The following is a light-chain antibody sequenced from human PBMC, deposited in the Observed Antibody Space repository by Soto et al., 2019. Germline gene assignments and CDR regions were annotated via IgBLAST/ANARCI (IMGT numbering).Light chain of an antibody. J-gene: IGLJ2*01. V-gene: IGLV1-47*01. CDR1: SSNIGSNY. Sequence: QSVLTQPPSASGTPGQRVTISCSGSSSNIGSNYVYWYQQLPGTARKLLIYRNNQRPSGVPDRFSVSKSGTSASLAISGLRSEDESDYYCAAWDDSLSAVVFGGGTKLTVL. CDR3: AAWDDSLSAVV. CDR2: RNN.